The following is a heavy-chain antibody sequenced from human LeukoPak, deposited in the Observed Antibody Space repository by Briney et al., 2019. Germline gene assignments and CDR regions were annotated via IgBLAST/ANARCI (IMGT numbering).Heavy chain of an antibody. J-gene: IGHJ4*02. CDR1: GFTLSNHW. D-gene: IGHD3/OR15-3a*01. CDR2: ISGDEIWT. Sequence: GGSLRLSCAASGFTLSNHWMHWVRQAPGKGLVWVSRISGDEIWTTYADSVKGRFIISRDNAKDTLYLQMNTLRTEDTAVYYCARDRTGTIFDYWGQGTLVTVSS. V-gene: IGHV3-74*03. CDR3: ARDRTGTIFDY.